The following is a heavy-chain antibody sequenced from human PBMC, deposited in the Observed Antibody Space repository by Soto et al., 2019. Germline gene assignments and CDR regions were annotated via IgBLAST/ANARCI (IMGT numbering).Heavy chain of an antibody. CDR1: GGTFSSYT. V-gene: IGHV1-69*02. Sequence: QVQLVQSGAEVKKPGSSVKVSCKASGGTFSSYTISWVRQAPGQGLEWMGRIIPILGIANYAQKFQGRVTITADKSTSTAYMELSSLRSEDTAVYYCAEHRRSGFWSGYRYYYYYYMDVWGKGTTVTVSS. CDR2: IIPILGIA. CDR3: AEHRRSGFWSGYRYYYYYYMDV. D-gene: IGHD3-3*01. J-gene: IGHJ6*03.